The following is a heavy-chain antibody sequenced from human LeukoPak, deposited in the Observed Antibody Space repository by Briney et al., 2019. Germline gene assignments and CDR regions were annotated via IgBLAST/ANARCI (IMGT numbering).Heavy chain of an antibody. Sequence: PSETLSLTCAVYGGSFSGYYWSWIRQPPGKGLEWIGEINHSGSTNYNPSLKSRVTISVDTSKNQFSLKLSSVTAADTAVYYCARGPPYCSGGSCYLNWFDPWVQGTLVTVSS. D-gene: IGHD2-15*01. CDR3: ARGPPYCSGGSCYLNWFDP. V-gene: IGHV4-34*01. CDR1: GGSFSGYY. CDR2: INHSGST. J-gene: IGHJ5*02.